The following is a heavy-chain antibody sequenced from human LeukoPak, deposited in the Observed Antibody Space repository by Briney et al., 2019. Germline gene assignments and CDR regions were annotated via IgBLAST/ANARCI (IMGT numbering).Heavy chain of an antibody. Sequence: ASVKVSCKASGYTFTCYYMHWVRQAPGQGLEWMGWINPNSGGTNYAQKFQGRVTMTRDTSISTAYMKLSRLRSDDTAVYYRARDHPPYCSSTSCYGEGAFAFDIWGQGTMVTVSS. V-gene: IGHV1-2*02. CDR3: ARDHPPYCSSTSCYGEGAFAFDI. CDR1: GYTFTCYY. CDR2: INPNSGGT. D-gene: IGHD2-2*01. J-gene: IGHJ3*02.